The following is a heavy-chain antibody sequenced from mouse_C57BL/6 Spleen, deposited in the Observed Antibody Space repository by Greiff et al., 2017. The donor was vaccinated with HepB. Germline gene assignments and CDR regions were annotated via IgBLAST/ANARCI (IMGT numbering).Heavy chain of an antibody. J-gene: IGHJ3*01. D-gene: IGHD2-2*01. CDR3: ARDRMVTTDAY. V-gene: IGHV1-9*01. CDR2: ILPGSGST. CDR1: GYTFTGYW. Sequence: QVQLQQSGAELMKPGASVKLSCKATGYTFTGYWIEWVKQRPGHGLEWIGEILPGSGSTNYNEKFKGKATFTADTSSNTAYMQLSSLTTEDSAIYYCARDRMVTTDAYWGQGTLVTVSA.